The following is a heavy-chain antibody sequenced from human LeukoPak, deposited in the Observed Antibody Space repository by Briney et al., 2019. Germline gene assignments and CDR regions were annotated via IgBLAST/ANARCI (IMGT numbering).Heavy chain of an antibody. J-gene: IGHJ5*02. CDR1: GDSISNYD. D-gene: IGHD5-18*01. Sequence: PSETLSLTCTVSGDSISNYDWSWIRQPPGKGLEWIAYLYNRGSTNYNPSLKSRVTMSVDTSKNQFFLNLSSVTAADTAVYYCTKSGGYSYGYGVNWFDPWGQGTLVTVSS. CDR3: TKSGGYSYGYGVNWFDP. V-gene: IGHV4-59*08. CDR2: LYNRGST.